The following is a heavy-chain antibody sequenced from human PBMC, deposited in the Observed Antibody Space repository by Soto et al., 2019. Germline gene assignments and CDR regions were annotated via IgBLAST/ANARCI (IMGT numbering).Heavy chain of an antibody. J-gene: IGHJ5*02. CDR3: ARALHTVT. D-gene: IGHD4-4*01. CDR2: ISSSSSYI. CDR1: GFTFSSYS. Sequence: PGGSLRISCAASGFTFSSYSMTWFRQAPGKGLEWVSSISSSSSYIYYADSVKGRFTISRDNAKNSLYLQMNSLRAEDTAVYYCARALHTVTWGQGTLVTVSS. V-gene: IGHV3-21*01.